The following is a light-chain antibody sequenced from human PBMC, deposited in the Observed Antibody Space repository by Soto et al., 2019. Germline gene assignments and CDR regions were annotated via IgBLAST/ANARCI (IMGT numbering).Light chain of an antibody. J-gene: IGLJ2*01. CDR3: TSYASNSAVV. CDR2: DVS. Sequence: QSVLTQPASVSGSPGQSITISCTGTSSDVGGYDYVSWYQHHPGKAPKLMIYDVSNRPSGVSNRFSGSKSGNTASLTISGLQADDEADYYCTSYASNSAVVFGGGTKLTVL. CDR1: SSDVGGYDY. V-gene: IGLV2-14*03.